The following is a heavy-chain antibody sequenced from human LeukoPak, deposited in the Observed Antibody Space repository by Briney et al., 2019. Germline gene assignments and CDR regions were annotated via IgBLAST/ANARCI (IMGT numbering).Heavy chain of an antibody. CDR3: ARHIGSLRAGYYGMDV. D-gene: IGHD5-12*01. CDR1: GGSFSGYY. J-gene: IGHJ6*02. CDR2: IYYSGST. V-gene: IGHV4-59*08. Sequence: SETLSLTCAVYGGSFSGYYWSWIRQPPGKGLEWIGYIYYSGSTNYNPSLKSRVTISVDTSKNQFSLKLSSVTAADTAVYYCARHIGSLRAGYYGMDVWGQGTTVTVSS.